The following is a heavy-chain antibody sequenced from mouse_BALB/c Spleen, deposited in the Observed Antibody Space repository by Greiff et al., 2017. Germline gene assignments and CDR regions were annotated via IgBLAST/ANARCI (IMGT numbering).Heavy chain of an antibody. D-gene: IGHD2-1*01. J-gene: IGHJ4*01. V-gene: IGHV5-9-3*01. CDR1: GFTFSSYA. CDR2: ISSGGSYT. CDR3: ARPVYYGYYAMDY. Sequence: EVKLVESGGGLVKPGGSLKLSCAASGFTFSSYAMSWVRQTPEKRLEWVATISSGGSYTYYPDSVKGRFTISRDNAKNTLYLQMSSLRSEDTAMYYCARPVYYGYYAMDYWGQGTSVTVSS.